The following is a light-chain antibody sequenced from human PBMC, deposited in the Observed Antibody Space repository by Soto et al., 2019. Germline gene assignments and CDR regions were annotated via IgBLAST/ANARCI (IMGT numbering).Light chain of an antibody. J-gene: IGKJ1*01. CDR2: NAA. V-gene: IGKV3-15*01. CDR3: QQYNNWPPAWT. Sequence: EIVMTQSPATLYKSPGESATLSCRTSQSVSSNLAWYQQKPGQAPRLLIYNAAPRAAGVPARFSGSGSGTEFTLTISSLQSEDFAVYYCQQYNNWPPAWTFGQGTKVDIE. CDR1: QSVSSN.